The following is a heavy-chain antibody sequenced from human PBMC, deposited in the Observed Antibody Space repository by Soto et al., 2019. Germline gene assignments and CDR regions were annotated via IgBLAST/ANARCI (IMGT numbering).Heavy chain of an antibody. CDR1: GYTFSRYG. V-gene: IGHV1-18*01. CDR3: AKNGQPPCYYYSMDV. J-gene: IGHJ6*02. CDR2: ISGYNGDT. D-gene: IGHD2-8*01. Sequence: QGQLVQSGPEVKKPGASVKVSCKTSGYTFSRYGISWVRQAPGQGLEWMGWISGYNGDTNYAQKVQGRVTMTIDTSTYTAYIESRSPTSDDTAIYYCAKNGQPPCYYYSMDVWGQGTTVTVSS.